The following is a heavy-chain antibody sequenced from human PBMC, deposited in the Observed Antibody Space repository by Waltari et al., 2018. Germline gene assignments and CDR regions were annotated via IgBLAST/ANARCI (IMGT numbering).Heavy chain of an antibody. V-gene: IGHV3-30*02. D-gene: IGHD4-17*01. CDR2: IRYDGSNK. CDR3: ASMTTDDYYMDV. J-gene: IGHJ6*03. CDR1: GFTFSSYG. Sequence: QVQLVESGGGVVQPGGSLRLSCAASGFTFSSYGMHWVRQAPGKGLEWVAFIRYDGSNKYYADSVKGRFTISRDNSKNTLYLQMNSLRAEDTAVYYCASMTTDDYYMDVWGKGTTVTVSS.